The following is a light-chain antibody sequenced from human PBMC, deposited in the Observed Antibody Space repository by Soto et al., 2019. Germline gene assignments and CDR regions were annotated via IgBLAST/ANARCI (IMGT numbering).Light chain of an antibody. J-gene: IGKJ1*01. CDR3: QQYNKWHLT. Sequence: EIVMTQSPATLSVSAGDSATLSCRASQSVSNNLAWYHQKPGQAPRVLIYGASIRATGVPARFSGSGSGTEFTLTISGLQSEDFALLYCQQYNKWHLTSGQGIKVEIX. CDR1: QSVSNN. V-gene: IGKV3-15*01. CDR2: GAS.